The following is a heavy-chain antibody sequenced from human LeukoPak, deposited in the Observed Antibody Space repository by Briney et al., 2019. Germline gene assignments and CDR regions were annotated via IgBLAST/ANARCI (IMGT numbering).Heavy chain of an antibody. Sequence: ASVKVSCKASGYTFTDYYIHWVRQAPGQGLEWMGWINPNSGGTNYAQKLQGRVTMTTDTSTSTAYMELRSLRSDDTAVYYCARVLVGATTNYYYYGMDVWGQGTTVTVSS. V-gene: IGHV1-2*02. CDR3: ARVLVGATTNYYYYGMDV. D-gene: IGHD1-26*01. J-gene: IGHJ6*02. CDR2: INPNSGGT. CDR1: GYTFTDYY.